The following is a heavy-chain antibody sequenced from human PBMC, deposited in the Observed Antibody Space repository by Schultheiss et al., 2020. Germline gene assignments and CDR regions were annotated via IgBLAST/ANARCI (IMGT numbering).Heavy chain of an antibody. CDR1: GGSFSGYY. Sequence: SETLSLTCAVYGGSFSGYYWSWIRQPPGKGLEWIGEINHSGSTNYNPSLKSRVTISVDTSKNQFSLKLSSVTAADTAVYYCARGGRRLQPFVYWGQGTLVTVSS. D-gene: IGHD1-1*01. V-gene: IGHV4-34*01. CDR2: INHSGST. CDR3: ARGGRRLQPFVY. J-gene: IGHJ4*02.